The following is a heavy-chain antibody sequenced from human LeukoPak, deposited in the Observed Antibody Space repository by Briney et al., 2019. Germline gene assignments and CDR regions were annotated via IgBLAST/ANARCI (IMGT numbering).Heavy chain of an antibody. J-gene: IGHJ4*02. CDR1: GGSISSRSHC. V-gene: IGHV4-39*01. CDR3: ARLLYDSRGYYYFDY. Sequence: PSETLSLTCSVSGGSISSRSHCWGWIRQPPGKGLEWIGSIYYSGSTYDNPSLKSRVTISVDTSKNQFSLKLSSVTAADTAVYYCARLLYDSRGYYYFDYWGQGTLVTVSS. CDR2: IYYSGST. D-gene: IGHD3-22*01.